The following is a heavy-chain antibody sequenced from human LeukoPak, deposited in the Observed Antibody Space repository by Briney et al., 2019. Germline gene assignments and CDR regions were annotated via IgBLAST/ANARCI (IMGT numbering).Heavy chain of an antibody. CDR1: GCTFDGYG. D-gene: IGHD6-6*01. CDR2: ISGDGDTT. CDR3: ARDMAPPRPPFDPFDI. J-gene: IGHJ3*02. Sequence: GGSLRVSCLASGCTFDGYGMHWVRQAPGKGLEWVSVISGDGDTTYYADSLKGRFTISRDNSKNSLYLQFDSLRTEDTALYFCARDMAPPRPPFDPFDIWGQGTRVTVSS. V-gene: IGHV3-43*02.